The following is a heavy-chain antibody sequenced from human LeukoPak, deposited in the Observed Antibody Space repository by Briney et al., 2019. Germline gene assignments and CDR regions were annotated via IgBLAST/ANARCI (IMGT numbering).Heavy chain of an antibody. J-gene: IGHJ4*02. CDR2: IKHDGSEK. Sequence: GGSLRLSCAASGFTFSTSWMTWVRQAPGKGLEFVANIKHDGSEKYYVDSVQGRFTISRDNAKNSLYLQMNSLRAEDTAVYYCAGPLGSYGYWGQGTLVTVSS. CDR3: AGPLGSYGY. D-gene: IGHD2-15*01. CDR1: GFTFSTSW. V-gene: IGHV3-7*01.